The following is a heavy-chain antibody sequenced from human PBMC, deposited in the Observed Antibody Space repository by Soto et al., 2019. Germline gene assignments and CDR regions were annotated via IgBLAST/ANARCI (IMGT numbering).Heavy chain of an antibody. D-gene: IGHD3-9*01. CDR1: GFTFTSYG. CDR2: IRGDGGQT. V-gene: IGHV3-23*01. J-gene: IGHJ4*02. Sequence: VGSLRLSGTASGFTFTSYGMGWVRQAPGKGLQWVSTIRGDGGQTHYTDSVKGRFSISRDNSKNTVYLQMDSLRAEDTAMYFCARDVGLDSDDFFAYWGQGTQVTVSS. CDR3: ARDVGLDSDDFFAY.